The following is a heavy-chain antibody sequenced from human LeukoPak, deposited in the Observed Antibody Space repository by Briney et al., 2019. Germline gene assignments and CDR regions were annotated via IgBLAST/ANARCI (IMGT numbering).Heavy chain of an antibody. CDR2: ISSSSSTI. V-gene: IGHV3-48*02. J-gene: IGHJ4*02. CDR3: ARDRARYSSGWWDY. Sequence: GGSLRLSCAASGFTFSSYSMNWVGQAPGKGLEWVSYISSSSSTIYYADSVKGRFTISRDNAKNSLYLQMNSLRDEDTAVYYCARDRARYSSGWWDYWGQGTPVTVSS. D-gene: IGHD6-19*01. CDR1: GFTFSSYS.